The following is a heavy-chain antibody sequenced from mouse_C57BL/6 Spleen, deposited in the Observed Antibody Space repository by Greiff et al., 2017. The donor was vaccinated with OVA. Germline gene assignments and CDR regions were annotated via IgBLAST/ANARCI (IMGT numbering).Heavy chain of an antibody. J-gene: IGHJ4*01. Sequence: EVQLQESGGGLVKPGGSLKLSCAASGFTFSDYGMHWVRQAPEKGLEWVAYISSGSSTIYYADTVKGRFTISRDNAKNTLFLQMTSLRSEDTAMYYCARYYGNYENYAMDYWGQGTSVTVSS. CDR2: ISSGSSTI. D-gene: IGHD2-1*01. CDR1: GFTFSDYG. CDR3: ARYYGNYENYAMDY. V-gene: IGHV5-17*01.